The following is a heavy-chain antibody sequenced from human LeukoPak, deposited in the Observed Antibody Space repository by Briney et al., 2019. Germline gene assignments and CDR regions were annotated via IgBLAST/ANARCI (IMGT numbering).Heavy chain of an antibody. CDR3: ARDDPHDLLPPDS. D-gene: IGHD3-22*01. Sequence: GGSLRLSCAASGFTFSSYAMHWVRQAPGKGLEWVAVISYDGSNKYYADSVKGRFTISRDSAKNSLYLQMNSLRAEDTAVYYCARDDPHDLLPPDSWGQGTLVTASS. CDR1: GFTFSSYA. J-gene: IGHJ4*02. V-gene: IGHV3-30-3*01. CDR2: ISYDGSNK.